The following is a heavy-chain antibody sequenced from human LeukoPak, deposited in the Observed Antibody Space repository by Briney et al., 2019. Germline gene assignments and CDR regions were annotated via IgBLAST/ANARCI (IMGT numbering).Heavy chain of an antibody. CDR2: IYYSGST. Sequence: SETLSLTCTVSGGSISSYYWSWIRQPPGKGLEGIGYIYYSGSTNYNPSLKSRVTISVDTSKNQFSLKLSSVTAADTAVYYCARLSLSDIANDSSGWYGWFDPWGQGTLVTVSS. CDR1: GGSISSYY. J-gene: IGHJ5*02. D-gene: IGHD6-19*01. CDR3: ARLSLSDIANDSSGWYGWFDP. V-gene: IGHV4-59*08.